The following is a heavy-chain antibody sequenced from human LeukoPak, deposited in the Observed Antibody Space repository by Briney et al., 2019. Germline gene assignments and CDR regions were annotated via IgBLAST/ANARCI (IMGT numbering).Heavy chain of an antibody. V-gene: IGHV3-48*03. CDR3: ARDAAMGGFDY. CDR1: GFTFISYE. CDR2: ISSSGSTI. J-gene: IGHJ4*02. Sequence: PGGSLRLSCAASGFTFISYEMNWVRQAPGKGLEWVSYISSSGSTIYYADSVKGRFTISRDNAKNSLYLQLNSLRAEDTAVYYCARDAAMGGFDYWGQGTLVTVSS. D-gene: IGHD5-18*01.